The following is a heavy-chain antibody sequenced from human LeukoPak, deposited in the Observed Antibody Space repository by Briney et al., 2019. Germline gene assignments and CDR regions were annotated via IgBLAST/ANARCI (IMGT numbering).Heavy chain of an antibody. Sequence: SETLSLTCTVSGGSISSYYWSWIRQPPGKGLEWIGYIYYSGSTNYNPSLKSRVTISVDTSKNQFSLKLSSVTAADTAVYYCARDPAHFGELYYWGQGTLVTVSS. CDR1: GGSISSYY. CDR3: ARDPAHFGELYY. CDR2: IYYSGST. V-gene: IGHV4-59*12. D-gene: IGHD3-10*01. J-gene: IGHJ4*02.